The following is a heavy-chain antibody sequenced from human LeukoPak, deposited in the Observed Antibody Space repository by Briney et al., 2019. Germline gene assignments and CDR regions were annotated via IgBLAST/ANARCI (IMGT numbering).Heavy chain of an antibody. V-gene: IGHV4-59*12. CDR3: ARDESGYSYGS. Sequence: SETLSLTCTVSGGSISSYYWSWIRQPPGKGLEWIGYIYYSGSTYYNPSLKSRTTISVDTSKNQFSLKLSSVTAADTAVYYCARDESGYSYGSWGQGTLVTVSS. CDR1: GGSISSYY. D-gene: IGHD5-18*01. CDR2: IYYSGST. J-gene: IGHJ5*02.